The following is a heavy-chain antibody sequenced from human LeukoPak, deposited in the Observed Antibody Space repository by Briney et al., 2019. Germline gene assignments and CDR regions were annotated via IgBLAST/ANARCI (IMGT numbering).Heavy chain of an antibody. CDR3: AREYSSSSRYYYYGMDV. V-gene: IGHV1-46*01. Sequence: ASVKVSCKASGYTFTGYYMHWVRQAPGQGLEWMGIINPSGGSTSYAQKFQGRVTMTRDTSTSTVYMELSSLRPEDTAVYYCAREYSSSSRYYYYGMDVWGQGTTVTVSS. J-gene: IGHJ6*02. CDR1: GYTFTGYY. CDR2: INPSGGST. D-gene: IGHD6-6*01.